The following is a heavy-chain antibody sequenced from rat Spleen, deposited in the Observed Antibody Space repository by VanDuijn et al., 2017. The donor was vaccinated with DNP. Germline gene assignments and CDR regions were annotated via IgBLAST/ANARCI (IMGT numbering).Heavy chain of an antibody. J-gene: IGHJ2*01. CDR3: ARAYYGYNYGYFDY. Sequence: EVQLVESGGDLVQPGRSLKLFCAASGFTFSNHGMAWVRQAPKKGLEWVATISTIGSTTYYPDSVKGRFTISRDNSKSSLYLQMNSLKSEDTATYYCARAYYGYNYGYFDYWGQGVMVTVSS. V-gene: IGHV5S13*01. CDR2: ISTIGSTT. CDR1: GFTFSNHG. D-gene: IGHD1-9*01.